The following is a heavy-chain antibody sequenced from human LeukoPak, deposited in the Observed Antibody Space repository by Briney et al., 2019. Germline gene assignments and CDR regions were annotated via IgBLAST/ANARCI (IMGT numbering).Heavy chain of an antibody. V-gene: IGHV1-69*04. Sequence: GASVKVSCKASGGTFSSYAISWVRQAPGQGLEWMGRIIPILGIANYAQKFQGRVTITADKSTSTAYMELSSLRSEDTAVYYCARVRDSSGYYPDYWGQGTLVTVSS. CDR1: GGTFSSYA. CDR2: IIPILGIA. J-gene: IGHJ4*02. D-gene: IGHD3-22*01. CDR3: ARVRDSSGYYPDY.